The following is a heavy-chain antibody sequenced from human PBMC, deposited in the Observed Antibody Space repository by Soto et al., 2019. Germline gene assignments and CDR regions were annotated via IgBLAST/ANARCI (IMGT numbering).Heavy chain of an antibody. Sequence: VQLVQSGAEMKKPGASVKVSCKASGYTFTTYGISWVRQAPGQGLEWMGWISAYNGNTHYAQKLLGRVTMTTDTSTSTAYVELMSMRSDDAAVYYCAIGHFPSTYDSFEYWGQGALVTVSS. D-gene: IGHD3-3*02. CDR1: GYTFTTYG. J-gene: IGHJ4*02. CDR3: AIGHFPSTYDSFEY. V-gene: IGHV1-18*04. CDR2: ISAYNGNT.